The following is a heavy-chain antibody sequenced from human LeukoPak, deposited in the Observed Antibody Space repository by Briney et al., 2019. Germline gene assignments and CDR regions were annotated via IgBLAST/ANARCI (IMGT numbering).Heavy chain of an antibody. CDR1: GFTFSSYA. D-gene: IGHD3-10*02. CDR3: ANQSITTLAFDY. CDR2: FSGSGGST. Sequence: GGSLRLSCAASGFTFSSYAMSWVRQAPGKGLECISGFSGSGGSTYYADSVKGRFTISRDNSKNTLYLQMNSLRAEDTAVYYCANQSITTLAFDYWGQGTLVIVSS. V-gene: IGHV3-23*01. J-gene: IGHJ4*02.